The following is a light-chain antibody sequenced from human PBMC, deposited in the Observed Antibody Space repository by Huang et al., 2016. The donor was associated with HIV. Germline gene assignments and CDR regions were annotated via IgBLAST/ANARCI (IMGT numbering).Light chain of an antibody. CDR1: QSVSSN. J-gene: IGKJ2*01. CDR2: GAS. CDR3: QQYNNCPYT. V-gene: IGKV3-15*01. Sequence: EIVMTQSPATLSVSPGERATLSCRASQSVSSNLAWHQQKPGQAPRLLIYGASTRATGIPARFSGSGSGTEFTLTITSLQSEDFAVYYCQQYNNCPYTFGQGTKLEIK.